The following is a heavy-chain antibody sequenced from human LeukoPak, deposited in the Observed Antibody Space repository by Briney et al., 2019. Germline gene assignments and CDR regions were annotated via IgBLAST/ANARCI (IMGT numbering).Heavy chain of an antibody. D-gene: IGHD6-13*01. CDR3: AREEAAAKDY. Sequence: GGSLRLSCAASGFTFSSYSMNWVRQAPGKGLEWVSSISSSSSYIYYADSAKGRFTISRDNAKNSLYLQMNSLRAEDTAVYYCAREEAAAKDYWGQGTLVTVSS. CDR2: ISSSSSYI. V-gene: IGHV3-21*01. J-gene: IGHJ4*02. CDR1: GFTFSSYS.